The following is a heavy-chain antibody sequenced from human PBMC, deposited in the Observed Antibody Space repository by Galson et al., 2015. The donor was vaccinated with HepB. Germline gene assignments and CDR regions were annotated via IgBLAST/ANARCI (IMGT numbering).Heavy chain of an antibody. J-gene: IGHJ4*02. CDR1: GFTFDDYA. D-gene: IGHD2-2*01. Sequence: SLRLSCAASGFTFDDYAMHWVRQAPGKGLEWVSGISWNSGSIGYADSVKGRFTISRDNAKNSLYLQMNSLRAEDTALYYCAKDLLGYCSSTSCYGVGGFDYWGQGTLVTVSS. CDR3: AKDLLGYCSSTSCYGVGGFDY. V-gene: IGHV3-9*01. CDR2: ISWNSGSI.